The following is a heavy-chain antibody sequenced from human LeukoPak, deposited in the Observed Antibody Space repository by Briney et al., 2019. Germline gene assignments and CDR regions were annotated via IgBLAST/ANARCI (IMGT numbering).Heavy chain of an antibody. J-gene: IGHJ6*03. D-gene: IGHD3/OR15-3a*01. V-gene: IGHV1-8*01. CDR3: ARALSWTTESYYYMDV. CDR2: MNPNRGNT. Sequence: ASVKVSCKSSGYTFTSYDINWVRQAAGQGLDRMGWMNPNRGNTGYAQRFQGRVTMTKNTSITPAYMELSSLRSEDTAVYSCARALSWTTESYYYMDVWGKGTTVTVSS. CDR1: GYTFTSYD.